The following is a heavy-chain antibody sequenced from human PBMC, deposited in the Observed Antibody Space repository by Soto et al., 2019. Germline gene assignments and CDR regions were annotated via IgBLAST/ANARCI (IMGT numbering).Heavy chain of an antibody. CDR2: ITSSSSTI. J-gene: IGHJ4*02. CDR1: GFTFSSYA. CDR3: ARGGVMITFGGVIASSFFDY. Sequence: HPGGSLRLSCAASGFTFSSYAMHWVRQAPGKGLEWVSFITSSSSTIYYADSVKGRFTISRDNAKNSLYLQMNSLRAEDTAVYYCARGGVMITFGGVIASSFFDYWGQGTLVTVSS. V-gene: IGHV3-48*01. D-gene: IGHD3-16*02.